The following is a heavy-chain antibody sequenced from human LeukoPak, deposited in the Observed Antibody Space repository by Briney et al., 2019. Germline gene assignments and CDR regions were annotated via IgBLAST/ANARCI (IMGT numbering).Heavy chain of an antibody. D-gene: IGHD5/OR15-5a*01. V-gene: IGHV3-23*01. CDR3: AKSMSTHYRGFFDY. J-gene: IGHJ4*02. Sequence: PGGSLRLSCAASGFTLTTYAMSWVRQAPGKGLEWISSISKDGDYTYYADSVKGRLSVSRDNSQNTLYLQIKSLRAEDTAMYYCAKSMSTHYRGFFDYWGQGTLVTVSS. CDR1: GFTLTTYA. CDR2: ISKDGDYT.